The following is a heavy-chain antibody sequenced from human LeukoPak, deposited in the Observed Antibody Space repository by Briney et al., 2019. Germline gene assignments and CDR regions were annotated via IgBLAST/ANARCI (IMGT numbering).Heavy chain of an antibody. CDR2: IDPRDSYT. CDR3: AGRDRELRAPDY. D-gene: IGHD3-10*01. V-gene: IGHV5-10-1*01. CDR1: ALAAPSSV. J-gene: IGHJ4*02. Sequence: GQSLTISCTALALAAPSSVVISTGQMPGKGLEWMGRIDPRDSYTNYSPSFQGRVTISVDKPIATAYLQWGRLRSSPAARYYCAGRDRELRAPDYWGQGTLVTVSS.